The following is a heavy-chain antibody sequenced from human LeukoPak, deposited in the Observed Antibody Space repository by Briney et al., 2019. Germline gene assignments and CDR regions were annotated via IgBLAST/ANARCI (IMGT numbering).Heavy chain of an antibody. Sequence: ASVKVSCKASGCTFTSYYMHWVRQAPGQGLEWMGIINPSGGSTSYAQKFQGRVTMTRDTSTSTVYMELSSLRSEDTAVYYCAREIGSSGWANYYYYGMDVWGQGTTVTVSS. V-gene: IGHV1-46*01. J-gene: IGHJ6*02. CDR3: AREIGSSGWANYYYYGMDV. CDR1: GCTFTSYY. D-gene: IGHD6-19*01. CDR2: INPSGGST.